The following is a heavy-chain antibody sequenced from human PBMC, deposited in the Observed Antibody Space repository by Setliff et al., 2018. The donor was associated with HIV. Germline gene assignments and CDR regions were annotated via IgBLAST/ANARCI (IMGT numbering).Heavy chain of an antibody. J-gene: IGHJ4*02. CDR2: ISGSGNTI. D-gene: IGHD6-19*01. Sequence: LRLSCAASAFTYSDYYMTWIRQAPGKGLEWVSCISGSGNTIYYADSVKGRFTISRDNAKNSLYLQMNSLRAEDTAVYYCARDRGSSGWLYYFDYWGQGTLVTVSS. CDR3: ARDRGSSGWLYYFDY. V-gene: IGHV3-11*04. CDR1: AFTYSDYY.